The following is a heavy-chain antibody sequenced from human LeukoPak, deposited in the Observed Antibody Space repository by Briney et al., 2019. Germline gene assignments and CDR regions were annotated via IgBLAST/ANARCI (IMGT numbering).Heavy chain of an antibody. D-gene: IGHD1-26*01. J-gene: IGHJ6*03. CDR3: ARATSGSYYYYYMDV. Sequence: SETLSLTCTVSGGSINSYYWSWIRQPPGKGLEWIGYIYYSGSTNYNPSLKSRVTISVDTSKNRFSLKLSSVTAADTAVYYCARATSGSYYYYYMDVWGKGTTVTVSS. V-gene: IGHV4-59*01. CDR1: GGSINSYY. CDR2: IYYSGST.